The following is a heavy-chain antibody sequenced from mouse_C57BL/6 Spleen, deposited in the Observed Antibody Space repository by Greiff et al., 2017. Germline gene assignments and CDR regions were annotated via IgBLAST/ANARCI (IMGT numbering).Heavy chain of an antibody. J-gene: IGHJ2*01. CDR1: GFTFSDYY. Sequence: EVKLVESEGGLVQPGSSMKLSCTASGFTFSDYYMAWVRQVPEKGLEWVANINYDGSSTYYLDSLKSRFIISRDNAKNILYLQMSSLKSEDTATYYCARDYDGYFDYRGQGTTLTVSS. CDR3: ARDYDGYFDY. D-gene: IGHD2-12*01. CDR2: INYDGSST. V-gene: IGHV5-16*01.